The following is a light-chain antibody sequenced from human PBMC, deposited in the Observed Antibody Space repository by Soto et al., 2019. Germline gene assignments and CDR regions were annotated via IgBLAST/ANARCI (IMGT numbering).Light chain of an antibody. V-gene: IGKV1-5*01. CDR1: QSVSSW. CDR2: DAS. Sequence: DIQMTQSPSTLSASVGDRVTITCRASQSVSSWLAWYQQKPGKAPKLLIYDASSLESGVPSRFSGSGSGTEFTLTISSLQPDDFATYYCLQYSSHSWTFGQGTKVEIK. J-gene: IGKJ1*01. CDR3: LQYSSHSWT.